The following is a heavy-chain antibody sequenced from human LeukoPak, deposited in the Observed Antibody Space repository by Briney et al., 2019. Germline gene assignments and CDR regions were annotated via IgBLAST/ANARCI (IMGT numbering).Heavy chain of an antibody. CDR1: GFTFSSYAMH. D-gene: IGHD2-15*01. CDR2: IYYSGST. J-gene: IGHJ4*02. CDR3: ARWGYCSGGSCYSYFDY. V-gene: IGHV4-31*02. Sequence: LRLSCAASGFTFSSYAMHWIRQHPGKGLEWIGYIYYSGSTYYNPSLKSRVTISVDTSKNQFSLKLSSVTAADTAVYYCARWGYCSGGSCYSYFDYWGQGTLVTVSS.